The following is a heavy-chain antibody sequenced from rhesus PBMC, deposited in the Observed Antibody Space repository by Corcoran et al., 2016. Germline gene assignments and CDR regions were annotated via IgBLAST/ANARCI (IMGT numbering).Heavy chain of an antibody. CDR3: SRDDYGSD. Sequence: EVQLVESGGGLVQPGGSLRLSCAAAGFTFGDYGMHWVRQAPGKGLEWFPPLSNTGKPIGHAATATGPFTDSSDHAKNSLSLQMNSLRAEDTAVYYCSRDDYGSDWGQGVLVTVSS. CDR1: GFTFGDYG. CDR2: LSNTGKPI. J-gene: IGHJ4*01. D-gene: IGHD4-29*01. V-gene: IGHV3-7*01.